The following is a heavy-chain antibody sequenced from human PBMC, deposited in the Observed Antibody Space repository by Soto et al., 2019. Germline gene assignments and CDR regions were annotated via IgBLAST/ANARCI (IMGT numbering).Heavy chain of an antibody. CDR1: GGSFSGYY. CDR3: AYGDYHNWFDP. CDR2: INHSGST. Sequence: NPSETLSLTCAVYGGSFSGYYWSWIRQPPGKGLEWIGEINHSGSTNYNPSLKSRVTISVDTSKNQFSLKLSSVTAADTAVYYCAYGDYHNWFDPWGQGTLVTVSS. J-gene: IGHJ5*02. V-gene: IGHV4-34*01. D-gene: IGHD4-17*01.